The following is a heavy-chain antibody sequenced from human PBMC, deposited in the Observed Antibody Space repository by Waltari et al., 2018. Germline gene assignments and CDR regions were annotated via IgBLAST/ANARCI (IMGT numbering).Heavy chain of an antibody. V-gene: IGHV4-61*02. J-gene: IGHJ6*02. CDR1: GGSISSGRVY. Sequence: QVQLQESGPGLVRPSQTLSLTCTVSGGSISSGRVYWTWIRQPAGKGLEWVGNIFTSGSTKYNPSLKSRVSVSLDTSENQFSLRLSSVTAADTAVYYCARDEARYYDIMTGGGYYGLDVWGQGTTVTVSS. CDR2: IFTSGST. D-gene: IGHD3-9*01. CDR3: ARDEARYYDIMTGGGYYGLDV.